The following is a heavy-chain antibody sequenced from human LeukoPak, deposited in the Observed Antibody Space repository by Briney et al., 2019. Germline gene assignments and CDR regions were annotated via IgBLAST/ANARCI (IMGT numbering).Heavy chain of an antibody. CDR1: GFTFSSYS. CDR2: ISSSSSYI. J-gene: IGHJ4*02. D-gene: IGHD3-22*01. V-gene: IGHV3-21*01. CDR3: ATEPYDSTGYYDY. Sequence: GGSLRLSCAASGFTFSSYSMNWVRQAPGKGLEWVSSISSSSSYIYYADSAKGRFTISRDNAKNSLYLQMNSLRAEDTAVYYCATEPYDSTGYYDYWGQGTLVTVSS.